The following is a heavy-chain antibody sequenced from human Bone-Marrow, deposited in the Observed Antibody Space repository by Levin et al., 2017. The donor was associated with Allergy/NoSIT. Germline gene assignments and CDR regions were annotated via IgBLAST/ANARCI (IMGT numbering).Heavy chain of an antibody. J-gene: IGHJ4*02. CDR3: AKDIVGGGLAARPFDY. D-gene: IGHD6-6*01. CDR1: GFTFDDYA. V-gene: IGHV3-9*01. Sequence: SLKISCAASGFTFDDYAMHWVRQAPGKGLEWVSGISWNSGSIGYADSVKGRFTISRDNAKNSLYLQMNSLRAEDTALYYCAKDIVGGGLAARPFDYWGQGTLVTVSS. CDR2: ISWNSGSI.